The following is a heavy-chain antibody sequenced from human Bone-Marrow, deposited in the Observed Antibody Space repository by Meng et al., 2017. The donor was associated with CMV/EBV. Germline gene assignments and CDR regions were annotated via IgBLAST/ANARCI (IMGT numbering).Heavy chain of an antibody. Sequence: GGSLRLSCAASGFTFSSYSMNWVRQAPGKGLEWVSSISSSGTYIYYADSVKGRFTISRDNAQNSLYLQMNSLRAEDTAVYYCARDGSKPLRIVVVPAGMDVWGQGTTVTVSS. V-gene: IGHV3-21*01. CDR2: ISSSGTYI. CDR3: ARDGSKPLRIVVVPAGMDV. J-gene: IGHJ6*02. CDR1: GFTFSSYS. D-gene: IGHD2-2*01.